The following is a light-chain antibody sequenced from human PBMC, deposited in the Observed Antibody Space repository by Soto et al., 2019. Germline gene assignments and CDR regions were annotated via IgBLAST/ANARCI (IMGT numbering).Light chain of an antibody. CDR2: DVS. V-gene: IGLV2-11*01. CDR3: CSYAGSYTSLYV. J-gene: IGLJ1*01. Sequence: QSVLXQPRSVSGSPGQSVTISCTGTSSDVGGYNYVSWYQQHPGKAPKLMIYDVSKRPSGVPDRFSGSKSGNTASLTISGLQAEDEADYYCCSYAGSYTSLYVFGTGTKVTVL. CDR1: SSDVGGYNY.